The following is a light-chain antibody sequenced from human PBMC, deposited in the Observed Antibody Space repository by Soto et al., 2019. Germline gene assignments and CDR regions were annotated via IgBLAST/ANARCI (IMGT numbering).Light chain of an antibody. Sequence: QSVLTQPPSVSGAPGQRVTISCTGSSSNIGAGYDVHWYQQLPGTAPKLLIYGNSNRPSGVPDRFSGSKSGTSAPLAITGLQAEDEADYYCQSYDSSLGGSRVFGTGTKVTVL. J-gene: IGLJ1*01. CDR2: GNS. CDR1: SSNIGAGYD. CDR3: QSYDSSLGGSRV. V-gene: IGLV1-40*01.